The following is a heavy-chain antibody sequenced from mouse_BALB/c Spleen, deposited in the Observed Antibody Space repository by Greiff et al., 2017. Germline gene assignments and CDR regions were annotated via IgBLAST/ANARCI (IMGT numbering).Heavy chain of an antibody. J-gene: IGHJ2*01. CDR3: ARSHYYGYHFDY. CDR2: ISYSGST. Sequence: DVQLQESGPGLVKPSQSLSLTCTVTGYSITSDYAWNWIRQFPGNKLEWMGYISYSGSTSYNPSLKSRISITRDTSKNQFFLQLNSVTTEDTATYYCARSHYYGYHFDYWGQGTTLTVSS. CDR1: GYSITSDYA. D-gene: IGHD1-2*01. V-gene: IGHV3-2*02.